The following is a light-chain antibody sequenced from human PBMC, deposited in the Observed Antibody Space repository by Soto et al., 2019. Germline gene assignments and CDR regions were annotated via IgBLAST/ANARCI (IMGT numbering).Light chain of an antibody. V-gene: IGLV1-44*01. CDR2: SNN. CDR3: AAWDDSLNGPYV. Sequence: QSVLTQPPSASGTPGQRVTISCSGSSSNIGSNTVNWYQQLPGTAPKLLIYSNNQRPSGVPDRFSGSKSGTSASLALSGLQCEDEADYYCAAWDDSLNGPYVFGTGAKLTVL. CDR1: SSNIGSNT. J-gene: IGLJ1*01.